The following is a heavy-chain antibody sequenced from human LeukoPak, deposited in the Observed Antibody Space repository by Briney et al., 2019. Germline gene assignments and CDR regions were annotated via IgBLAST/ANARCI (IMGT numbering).Heavy chain of an antibody. CDR2: ISSSSSYI. Sequence: GGSLRLSCAASGFTFSSYSMNWVRQAPGKGLEWVSSISSSSSYIYYADSVKGRFTISRDNAKNSLYLQMNSLRAEDTAVDYCARDGVPAAIDNAFDIWGQGTMVTVSS. CDR3: ARDGVPAAIDNAFDI. V-gene: IGHV3-21*01. CDR1: GFTFSSYS. J-gene: IGHJ3*02. D-gene: IGHD2-2*01.